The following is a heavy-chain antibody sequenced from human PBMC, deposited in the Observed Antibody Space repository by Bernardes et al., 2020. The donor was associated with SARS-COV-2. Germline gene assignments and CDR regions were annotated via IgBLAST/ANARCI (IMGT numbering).Heavy chain of an antibody. CDR3: ARQSSFVAASGIDY. CDR1: GFDFTHYW. CDR2: IYPRDSDT. D-gene: IGHD6-13*01. Sequence: GASLKISCKVSGFDFTHYWIGWVRPMPGNGLEWMGIIYPRDSDTRYSPSFQGQVTISADKSISTAYLQWSSLKASDTAMYYCARQSSFVAASGIDYWGQGTLVTVSS. V-gene: IGHV5-51*01. J-gene: IGHJ4*02.